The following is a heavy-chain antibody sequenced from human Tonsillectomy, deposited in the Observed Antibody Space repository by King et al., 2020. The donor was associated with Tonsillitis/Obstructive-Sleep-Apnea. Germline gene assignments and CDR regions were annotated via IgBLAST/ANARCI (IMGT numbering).Heavy chain of an antibody. CDR2: INPNSGGT. J-gene: IGHJ6*03. Sequence: QLVQSGAEVKKPGASVKVSCKASGYTFTGYYMHWVRQAPGQGLEWMGWINPNSGGTNYAQKFQGWVTMTRDTSISTAYMELSRLRSDDTAVYYCARGVVPAAPQTGYYYYMDVWGKGTTVTVSS. CDR1: GYTFTGYY. D-gene: IGHD2-2*01. V-gene: IGHV1-2*04. CDR3: ARGVVPAAPQTGYYYYMDV.